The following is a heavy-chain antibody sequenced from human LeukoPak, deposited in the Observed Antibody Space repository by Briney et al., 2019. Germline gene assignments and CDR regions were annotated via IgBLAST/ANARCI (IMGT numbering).Heavy chain of an antibody. Sequence: GGSLRLSCAASGFTFSSYNMNWVRQTPGMGLEWLSYISGSGSSTFYADSVKGRFTISRDNAKNSLYLQMNSLRTEDTAVYFCAREGYRSSSEPDSWGQGTLVTVSS. D-gene: IGHD6-6*01. CDR3: AREGYRSSSEPDS. CDR1: GFTFSSYN. V-gene: IGHV3-48*04. CDR2: ISGSGSST. J-gene: IGHJ4*02.